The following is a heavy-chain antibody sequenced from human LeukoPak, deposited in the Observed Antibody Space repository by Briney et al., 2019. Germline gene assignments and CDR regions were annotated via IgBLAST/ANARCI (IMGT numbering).Heavy chain of an antibody. D-gene: IGHD2-2*01. J-gene: IGHJ3*02. CDR1: GGSISSYY. Sequence: PSETLSLTCTVSGGSISSYYWSWIRQPPGKGLEWIGYIYYSGGTNYNPSLKSRVTISVDTSKNQFSLKLSSVTAADTAVYYCALYCSSTSCYYGFDAFDIWGQGTMVTVSS. V-gene: IGHV4-59*01. CDR3: ALYCSSTSCYYGFDAFDI. CDR2: IYYSGGT.